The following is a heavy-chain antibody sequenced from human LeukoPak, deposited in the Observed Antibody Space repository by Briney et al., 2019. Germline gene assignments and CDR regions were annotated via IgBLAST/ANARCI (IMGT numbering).Heavy chain of an antibody. Sequence: SETLSLTCTVSGGSISSYYWSWIRQPPGKGLEWIGYIYYSGSTNYNPSLKSRVTISVDTSKNQFSLKLSSVTAADTAVYYCARTYSSSEEFDYWGQGTLVTVSS. CDR3: ARTYSSSEEFDY. D-gene: IGHD6-13*01. CDR1: GGSISSYY. J-gene: IGHJ4*02. V-gene: IGHV4-59*01. CDR2: IYYSGST.